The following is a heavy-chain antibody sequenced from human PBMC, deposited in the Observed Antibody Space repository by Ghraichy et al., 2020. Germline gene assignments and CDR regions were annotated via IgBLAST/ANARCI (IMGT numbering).Heavy chain of an antibody. CDR2: IYWDDDE. J-gene: IGHJ4*02. CDR1: GFSFRTRGVG. Sequence: SGPTLVKPTQTLTLTCTFSGFSFRTRGVGVGWIRQPPGKALEWLALIYWDDDERYSPFLKNRLTITKDTFQDQVVLTMTNMDPVDTATYYCVHNEESTGYTSDYWGRGSFLPVSS. V-gene: IGHV2-5*02. CDR3: VHNEESTGYTSDY. D-gene: IGHD5-24*01.